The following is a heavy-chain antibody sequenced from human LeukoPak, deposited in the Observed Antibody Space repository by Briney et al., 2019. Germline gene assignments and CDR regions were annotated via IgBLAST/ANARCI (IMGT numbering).Heavy chain of an antibody. Sequence: SETLSLTCAVYGGSFSGYCWSWIRQPPGKGLEWIGAINHSGSTNYNPSLKSRVTISLDTSKNLFSLKLSSVTAADTAVYYCARERGRPIFGVVKHWFDPWGQGNLVTVSS. J-gene: IGHJ5*02. CDR3: ARERGRPIFGVVKHWFDP. CDR2: INHSGST. V-gene: IGHV4-34*01. D-gene: IGHD3-3*01. CDR1: GGSFSGYC.